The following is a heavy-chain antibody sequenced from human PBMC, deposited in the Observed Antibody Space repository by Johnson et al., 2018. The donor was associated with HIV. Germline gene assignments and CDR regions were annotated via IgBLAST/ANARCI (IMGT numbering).Heavy chain of an antibody. V-gene: IGHV3-30*02. CDR2: IRYDGSNK. CDR3: ARVGILRRRGAFDI. Sequence: QEQLVESGGGVVQPGGSLRLSCAASGFTFSSYGMHWVRQAPGKGLEWVAFIRYDGSNKYYADSLKGRFTISRDNSKNTLYLQMNSLRAEDTAVYYCARVGILRRRGAFDIWGQGTMVTVSS. D-gene: IGHD2-15*01. J-gene: IGHJ3*02. CDR1: GFTFSSYG.